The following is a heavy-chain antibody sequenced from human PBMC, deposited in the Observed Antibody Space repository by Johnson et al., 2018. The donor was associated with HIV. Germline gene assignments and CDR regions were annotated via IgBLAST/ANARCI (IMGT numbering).Heavy chain of an antibody. CDR1: GFTFSNAW. CDR2: ISGSGGST. V-gene: IGHV3-23*04. Sequence: VQLVESGGGLVKPGGSLRLSCAASGFTFSNAWMSWVRQAPGKGLEWVSAISGSGGSTYYADSVKGRFTISRDNSKNTLYLQMNSLRAEDTAVYYCAKELAVAGTVGAFDIWGQGTMVTVSS. D-gene: IGHD6-19*01. J-gene: IGHJ3*02. CDR3: AKELAVAGTVGAFDI.